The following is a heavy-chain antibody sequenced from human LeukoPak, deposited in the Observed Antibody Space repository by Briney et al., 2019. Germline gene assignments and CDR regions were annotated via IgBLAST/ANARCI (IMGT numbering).Heavy chain of an antibody. CDR1: GFTFSSYG. CDR3: AKDLWPMEYSSSSPFDY. CDR2: IRYDGTNK. V-gene: IGHV3-30*02. Sequence: GGSLRLSCAASGFTFSSYGMHWFRQAPGKGLEWVAFIRYDGTNKYYAESVKGRFTISRDNSKNTVYLQMHSLRAEDTAVYYCAKDLWPMEYSSSSPFDYWGQGTLVTVSS. D-gene: IGHD6-6*01. J-gene: IGHJ4*02.